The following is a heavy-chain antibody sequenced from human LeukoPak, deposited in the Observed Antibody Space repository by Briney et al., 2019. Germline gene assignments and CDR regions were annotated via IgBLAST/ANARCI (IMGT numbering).Heavy chain of an antibody. CDR3: ARDRGSREDGMDV. J-gene: IGHJ6*02. CDR1: GFTFSSYW. CDR2: INSEGSSA. V-gene: IGHV3-74*01. Sequence: PGGSLRLSCAASGFTFSSYWMHWVRQAPGKGLVWVSRINSEGSSASYADSVKGRFTISRDNAKNTLFLQMTSLRAEDTAVCYCARDRGSREDGMDVWGQGTTVTVSS. D-gene: IGHD1-26*01.